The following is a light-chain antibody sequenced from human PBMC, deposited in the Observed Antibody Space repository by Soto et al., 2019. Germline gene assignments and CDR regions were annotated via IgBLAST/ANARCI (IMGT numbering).Light chain of an antibody. CDR3: QQAHSFPIT. J-gene: IGKJ5*01. V-gene: IGKV1-12*01. CDR1: QGIGSW. Sequence: DIQMTQSPSSVSASVGDRVTITCRASQGIGSWLAWYQQKPGKAPKLLIYAASTLQGGFPSRFSGSGSGTEFTLTISSLQPEDFAIYFCQQAHSFPITFGQGTRLDIK. CDR2: AAS.